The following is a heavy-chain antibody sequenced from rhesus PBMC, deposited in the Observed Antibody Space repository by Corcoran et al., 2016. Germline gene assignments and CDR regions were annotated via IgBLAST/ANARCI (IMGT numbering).Heavy chain of an antibody. CDR3: ARELGGLSNRFDV. Sequence: QLQLQESGPGLVKPSETLSLTCALSGGSISSDYWSWIRQPPGKGLEWFERISGSVGSTDYNPSLKRRVTMSTDTSKNQFSLKRRSVTAADTAVYFCARELGGLSNRFDVWGAGVLVTVSS. J-gene: IGHJ5-1*01. CDR1: GGSISSDY. V-gene: IGHV4-173*01. D-gene: IGHD3-34*01. CDR2: ISGSVGST.